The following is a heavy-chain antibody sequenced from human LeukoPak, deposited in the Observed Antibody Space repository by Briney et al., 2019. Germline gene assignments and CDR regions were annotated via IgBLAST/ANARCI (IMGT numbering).Heavy chain of an antibody. CDR3: ARDVVVPATANYYHYYYYMDV. CDR2: SYSSGST. J-gene: IGHJ6*03. D-gene: IGHD2-2*01. V-gene: IGHV4-4*07. CDR1: AGSISSYY. Sequence: TSETLSLTCTVSAGSISSYYWSCIRQPAGKGLEWIGRSYSSGSTNYNPSLKSRVTMSVDTSKNQFSLKLSSVTAADTAVYYCARDVVVPATANYYHYYYYMDVWGKGTAVTVSS.